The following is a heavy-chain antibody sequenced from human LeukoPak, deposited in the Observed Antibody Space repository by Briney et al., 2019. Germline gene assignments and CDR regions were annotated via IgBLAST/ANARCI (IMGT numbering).Heavy chain of an antibody. V-gene: IGHV3-30*02. CDR1: GFTFSSYG. CDR2: IWYDGSNK. J-gene: IGHJ6*02. D-gene: IGHD2-15*01. CDR3: AKDRLRYCSGSSCYGMNV. Sequence: PGGSLRLSCAASGFTFSSYGMHWVRQAPGKGLEWVAVIWYDGSNKYYADSVKGRFTISRDNSKNTLYLQMNSLRAEDTAVYYCAKDRLRYCSGSSCYGMNVWGQGTTVTVSS.